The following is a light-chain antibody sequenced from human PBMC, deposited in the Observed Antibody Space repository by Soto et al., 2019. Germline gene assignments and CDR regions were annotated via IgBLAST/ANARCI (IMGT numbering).Light chain of an antibody. J-gene: IGLJ3*02. CDR3: SSHAGINNVV. CDR2: EVT. Sequence: QSALTQPPSASGSPGQSVAISCTGTNSDVGGYNYVSWYQQHPGKAPKLMIYEVTKRPSGVPDRFSGSKSGNTASLTVSGLQAEDEADYYCSSHAGINNVVFGGGTKLTVL. V-gene: IGLV2-8*01. CDR1: NSDVGGYNY.